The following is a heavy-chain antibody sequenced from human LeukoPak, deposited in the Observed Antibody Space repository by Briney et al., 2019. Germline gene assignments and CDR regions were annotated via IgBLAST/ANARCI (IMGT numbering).Heavy chain of an antibody. CDR2: ISYSGST. J-gene: IGHJ3*02. CDR1: GGSITGYY. Sequence: SETLSLTCTVSGGSITGYYWSWIRQPPGKGLEWIGYISYSGSTNYNPSLKSRVTISVDTSKNQFSLKLSSVTAADTAVYYCARDGDSSGYSYIWGQGTMVTVSS. V-gene: IGHV4-59*01. CDR3: ARDGDSSGYSYI. D-gene: IGHD3-22*01.